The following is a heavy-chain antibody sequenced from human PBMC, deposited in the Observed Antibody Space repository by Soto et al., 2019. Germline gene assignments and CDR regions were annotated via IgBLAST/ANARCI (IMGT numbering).Heavy chain of an antibody. D-gene: IGHD2-8*01. CDR3: AIQDCTNDVCLEAAVTVGGALEY. J-gene: IGHJ4*02. CDR1: GFSIRKYW. Sequence: VQLVESGGGLVQPGEALRLACAASGFSIRKYWMHWVRQAPGKGPVWVSYISGDGTTTDYAGSVKGRFTISRDNAKNPLFLQMDSMRVEDTAIYFCAIQDCTNDVCLEAAVTVGGALEYWGRGAQVTVSS. V-gene: IGHV3-74*01. CDR2: ISGDGTTT.